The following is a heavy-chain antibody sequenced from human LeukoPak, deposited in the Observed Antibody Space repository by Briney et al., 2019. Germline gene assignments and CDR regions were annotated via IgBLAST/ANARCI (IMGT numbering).Heavy chain of an antibody. Sequence: SETLSLTCTVSADSISISTYYWAWVRQPPGKGLEWIGSIYSSGTTYYNPSLKSQLTISVDTSKNQFSLKLSSVTAADTAVYYCARDGRGRDAFDIWGQGTMVTVSS. J-gene: IGHJ3*02. CDR3: ARDGRGRDAFDI. CDR2: IYSSGTT. CDR1: ADSISISTYY. V-gene: IGHV4-39*07. D-gene: IGHD1-26*01.